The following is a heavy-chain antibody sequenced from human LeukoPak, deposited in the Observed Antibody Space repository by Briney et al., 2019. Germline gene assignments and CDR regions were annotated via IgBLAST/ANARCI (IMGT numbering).Heavy chain of an antibody. D-gene: IGHD3-10*01. J-gene: IGHJ4*02. CDR1: GFTFSSYV. CDR3: ARDGTRFGELLYIPSYYFDY. Sequence: GGSLRLSCAASGFTFSSYVMHWVRQAPGKGLEWVAVIWYDGSNKYYADSVKGRFTISRDNSKNTLYLQMNSLRAEDTAVYYCARDGTRFGELLYIPSYYFDYWGQGTLVTVSS. CDR2: IWYDGSNK. V-gene: IGHV3-33*01.